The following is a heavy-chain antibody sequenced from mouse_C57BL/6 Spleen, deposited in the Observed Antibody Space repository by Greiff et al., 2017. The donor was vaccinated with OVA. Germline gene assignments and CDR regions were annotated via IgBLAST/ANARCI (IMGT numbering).Heavy chain of an antibody. CDR3: ARGLRKSHEGWYFDV. CDR1: GYTFTSYW. J-gene: IGHJ1*03. Sequence: QVQLQQPGAELVRPGSSVKLSCKASGYTFTSYWMHWVKQRPIQGLEWIGNIDPSDSEPHYNQKFKEKATLTVDKSSSTAYMQLSSLTSEDSAVYYGARGLRKSHEGWYFDVWGTGTTVTVSS. V-gene: IGHV1-52*01. D-gene: IGHD1-1*01. CDR2: IDPSDSEP.